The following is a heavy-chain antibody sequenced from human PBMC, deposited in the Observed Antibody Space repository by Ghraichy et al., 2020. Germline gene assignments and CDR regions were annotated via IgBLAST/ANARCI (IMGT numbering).Heavy chain of an antibody. D-gene: IGHD3-10*01. Sequence: SQTLSLTCAVYGGSFSGYYWSWIRQPPGKGLEWIGEINHSGSTNYNPSLKSRVTISVDTSKNQFSLKLSSVTAADTAVYYCARGGSYGSGSYYKNYYYYYYMDVWGKGTTVTVSS. V-gene: IGHV4-34*01. CDR2: INHSGST. CDR1: GGSFSGYY. CDR3: ARGGSYGSGSYYKNYYYYYYMDV. J-gene: IGHJ6*03.